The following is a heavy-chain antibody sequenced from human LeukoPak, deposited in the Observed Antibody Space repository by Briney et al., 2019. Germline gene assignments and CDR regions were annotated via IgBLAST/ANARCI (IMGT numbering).Heavy chain of an antibody. Sequence: GGSLRLSCEASGFTFSNDWMGWVRQAPGKGLEWVANIRQDGGEQCYMDSVKGRFTISRDNGKNSAYLQMNSLRVEDTAVYYCARVYTSGYSLDYWGQGTLVTVSS. CDR1: GFTFSNDW. D-gene: IGHD3-22*01. CDR2: IRQDGGEQ. J-gene: IGHJ4*02. V-gene: IGHV3-7*01. CDR3: ARVYTSGYSLDY.